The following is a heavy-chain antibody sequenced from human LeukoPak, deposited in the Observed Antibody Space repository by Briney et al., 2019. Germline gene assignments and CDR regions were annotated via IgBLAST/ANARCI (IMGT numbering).Heavy chain of an antibody. CDR2: IRSKPYGGTT. CDR1: GFTFSNG. J-gene: IGHJ4*02. D-gene: IGHD6-13*01. CDR3: TTGSATGTGSGY. V-gene: IGHV3-49*01. Sequence: GGSLRLSCAASGFTFSNGMNWFRQAPGKGLEWVGFIRSKPYGGTTEYAASVKGRFIISRDGSKTIAYLQMNSLKSEDTAVYYCTTGSATGTGSGYWGQGTLVTVSS.